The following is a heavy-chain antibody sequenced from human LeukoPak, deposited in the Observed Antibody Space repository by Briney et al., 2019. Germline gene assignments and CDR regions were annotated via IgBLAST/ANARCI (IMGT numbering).Heavy chain of an antibody. CDR1: GFTFSSYS. D-gene: IGHD3-3*01. J-gene: IGHJ5*02. V-gene: IGHV3-21*01. CDR2: ISRSSSYI. Sequence: GGSLRLSCAAPGFTFSSYSMKWFRQAPGKGLEWVSSISRSSSYIYYADSVKGRFTISRDNAKNTLYLQMNSLRAEDTAMYYCARAQPTETYYDFWSGYSAPGWFDPWGQGTLVTVSS. CDR3: ARAQPTETYYDFWSGYSAPGWFDP.